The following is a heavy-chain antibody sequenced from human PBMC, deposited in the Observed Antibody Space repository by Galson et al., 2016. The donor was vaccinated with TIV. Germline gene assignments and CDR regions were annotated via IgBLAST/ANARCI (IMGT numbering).Heavy chain of an antibody. CDR2: LRYDGSNK. CDR1: GFIFRNYG. J-gene: IGHJ3*01. Sequence: LRLSCAASGFIFRNYGMHWVRQAPGRGLEWVAFLRYDGSNKFYADSVKGRFTISRDNSKDTLYVQLNSLRVEDTAVYYCVKDRVGATYLGRSFDVWGQGTMVTVSS. CDR3: VKDRVGATYLGRSFDV. D-gene: IGHD1-26*01. V-gene: IGHV3-30*02.